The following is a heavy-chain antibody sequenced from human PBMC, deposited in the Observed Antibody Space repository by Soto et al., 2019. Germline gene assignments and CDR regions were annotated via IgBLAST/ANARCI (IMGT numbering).Heavy chain of an antibody. CDR3: ARRWGTSFDF. Sequence: QVQLQESGPGLVKPSETLSLTCTVSGGSISSYYWSWIRQPPGKGLEWIGYIYYSGSANYNPSLTSRVTISVDTSKNQFSLKVSSVTAADTAVYYCARRWGTSFDFWGQGTLVTVSS. CDR2: IYYSGSA. D-gene: IGHD7-27*01. CDR1: GGSISSYY. V-gene: IGHV4-59*01. J-gene: IGHJ4*02.